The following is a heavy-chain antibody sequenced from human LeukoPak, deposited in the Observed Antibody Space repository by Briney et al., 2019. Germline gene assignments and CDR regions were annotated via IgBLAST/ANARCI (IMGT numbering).Heavy chain of an antibody. CDR2: ISSSGSTI. V-gene: IGHV3-48*03. J-gene: IGHJ6*04. CDR3: AELGITMIGGV. Sequence: GGSLRLSCAASGFTFSSYEMNWVRQAPGRGLEWVSYISSSGSTIYYADSVKGRFTISRDNAKNSLYLQMNSLRAEDTAVYYCAELGITMIGGVWSKGTTVTISS. CDR1: GFTFSSYE. D-gene: IGHD3-10*02.